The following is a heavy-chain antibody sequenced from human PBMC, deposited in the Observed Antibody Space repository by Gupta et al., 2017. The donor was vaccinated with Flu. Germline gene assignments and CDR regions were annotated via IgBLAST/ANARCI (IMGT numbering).Heavy chain of an antibody. CDR3: ARQDYYDSSGQKWFDP. J-gene: IGHJ5*02. Sequence: QVQLYQWGAGLLKPSETLSLTCAVYDGSFSGYYWSWIRQPPGRGLEWIGEINHGGSTKYNPSLKSRVTISVDTSKYQFSLKLSSVTAAATAVYYCARQDYYDSSGQKWFDPRGQGTLVTVSS. CDR1: DGSFSGYY. CDR2: INHGGST. V-gene: IGHV4-34*01. D-gene: IGHD3-22*01.